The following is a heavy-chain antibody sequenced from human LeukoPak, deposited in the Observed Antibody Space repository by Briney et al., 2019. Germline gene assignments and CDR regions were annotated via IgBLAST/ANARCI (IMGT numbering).Heavy chain of an antibody. J-gene: IGHJ3*02. Sequence: PGGSLRLSCAASGFAFSDYYMSWIRQAPGKGLEWVSYISSSGSTIYYADSVKGRFTISRDNAKNSLCLQMNSLRAEDTAVYYCARATESSGYYYVAFDIWGQGTMVTVSS. V-gene: IGHV3-11*01. CDR2: ISSSGSTI. CDR1: GFAFSDYY. CDR3: ARATESSGYYYVAFDI. D-gene: IGHD3-22*01.